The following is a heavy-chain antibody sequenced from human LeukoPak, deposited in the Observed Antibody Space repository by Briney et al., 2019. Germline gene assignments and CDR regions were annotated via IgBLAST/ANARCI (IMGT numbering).Heavy chain of an antibody. J-gene: IGHJ4*02. CDR1: GYTFIGHY. D-gene: IGHD3-22*01. CDR3: ARAPGYYYDSSGYYPEYYFDY. Sequence: ASVKVSCKTSGYTFIGHYIHWVRQAPGQGLEWMGWINPNSGGTNYAQKFQGRVTMTRDTSISTAYMELSRLRSDDTAVYYCARAPGYYYDSSGYYPEYYFDYWGQGTLVTVSS. V-gene: IGHV1-2*02. CDR2: INPNSGGT.